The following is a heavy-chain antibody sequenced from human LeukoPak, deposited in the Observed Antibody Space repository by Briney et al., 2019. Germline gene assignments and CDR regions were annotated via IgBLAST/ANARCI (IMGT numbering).Heavy chain of an antibody. CDR2: IWYDGSNK. J-gene: IGHJ4*02. Sequence: GGSLRLSCAASGFTFSSYGMHWVRQAPGKGLEWVAVIWYDGSNKYYADSVKGRFTISRDNSKNTLYLQMNSLRAEDTAVYYCAKPLGIEYYFDYWGQGTLVTVSS. CDR3: AKPLGIEYYFDY. V-gene: IGHV3-30*02. D-gene: IGHD7-27*01. CDR1: GFTFSSYG.